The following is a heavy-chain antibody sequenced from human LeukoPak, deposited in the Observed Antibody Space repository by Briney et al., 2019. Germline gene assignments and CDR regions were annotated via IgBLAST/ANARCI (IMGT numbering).Heavy chain of an antibody. CDR1: GRSFSGFY. CDR3: ARWEGGSYYDFDY. J-gene: IGHJ4*02. Sequence: SETLSLTCALYGRSFSGFYWRWLRQPPGKGLECIGEIKHSGSTNYNPSLKSRVTISVDTSKNQFSLKLSSVTAADTAVYYCARWEGGSYYDFDYWGQGTLVTVSS. CDR2: IKHSGST. V-gene: IGHV4-34*01. D-gene: IGHD1-26*01.